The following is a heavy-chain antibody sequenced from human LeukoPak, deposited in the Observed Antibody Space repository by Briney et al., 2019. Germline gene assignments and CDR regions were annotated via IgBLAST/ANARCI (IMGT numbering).Heavy chain of an antibody. CDR2: INHSGST. J-gene: IGHJ4*02. Sequence: SETLSLTCAVYGGSFCGYYWSWIRQPPGRGLEWIGEINHSGSTNYNPSLKSRVTISVDTSKNQFSLKLSSVTAADTAVYYCARGRGATIPFPPDYWGQGTLVTVSS. CDR1: GGSFCGYY. V-gene: IGHV4-34*01. CDR3: ARGRGATIPFPPDY. D-gene: IGHD5-12*01.